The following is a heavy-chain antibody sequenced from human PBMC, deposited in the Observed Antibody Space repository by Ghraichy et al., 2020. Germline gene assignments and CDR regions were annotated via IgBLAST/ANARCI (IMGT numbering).Heavy chain of an antibody. CDR1: GFSLSTSGMC. Sequence: SGPTLVNPTQTLTLTCTFSGFSLSTSGMCVTWIRQPPGKALEWLARIDWDDDKYYSTSLKTRLTISKDTSKNQVVLTMTNMDPVDTATYYCARIRAVGAKIDFDYWGQGTLVTVSS. J-gene: IGHJ4*02. V-gene: IGHV2-70*11. CDR2: IDWDDDK. D-gene: IGHD1-26*01. CDR3: ARIRAVGAKIDFDY.